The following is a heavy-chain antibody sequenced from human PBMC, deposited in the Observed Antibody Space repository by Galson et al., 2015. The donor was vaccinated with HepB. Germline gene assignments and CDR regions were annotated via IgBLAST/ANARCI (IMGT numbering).Heavy chain of an antibody. D-gene: IGHD2-2*02. V-gene: IGHV3-33*01. CDR1: GFTFSSYG. CDR2: IWYDGSNK. J-gene: IGHJ4*02. Sequence: SLRLSCAASGFTFSSYGMHWVRQAPGKGLEWVAVIWYDGSNKYYADSVKGRFTISRDNSKNTLYLQMNSLRAEDTAVYYCAREYCSSTSCYRFLDYWGQGTLVTVSS. CDR3: AREYCSSTSCYRFLDY.